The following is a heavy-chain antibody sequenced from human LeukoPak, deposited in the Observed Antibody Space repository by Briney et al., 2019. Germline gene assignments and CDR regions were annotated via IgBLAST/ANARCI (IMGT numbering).Heavy chain of an antibody. CDR1: GFTFSIYA. CDR2: ISGSGGST. CDR3: AKGQTMVRGVIIKGDAFDI. D-gene: IGHD3-10*01. Sequence: GGSLRLSCAAYGFTFSIYAMSWVRQAPGKGLEWVSAISGSGGSTYYADSVKGRFTISRDNSKNTLYLQMNSLRAEDTAVYYCAKGQTMVRGVIIKGDAFDIWGQGTMVTVSS. J-gene: IGHJ3*02. V-gene: IGHV3-23*01.